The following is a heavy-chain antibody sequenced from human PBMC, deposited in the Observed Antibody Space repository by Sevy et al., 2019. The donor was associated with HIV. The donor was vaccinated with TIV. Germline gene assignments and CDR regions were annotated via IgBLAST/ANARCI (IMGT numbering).Heavy chain of an antibody. CDR1: GVTFSSYA. J-gene: IGHJ4*02. D-gene: IGHD3-22*01. V-gene: IGHV3-23*01. CDR3: AKDSGISAQIVVALRY. Sequence: GGSLRLSCADSGVTFSSYAMSWVRQAPGKGLEWVSTISGHGGSTYYAGAVKGRFTISRDNSKKMVYLQMISLRAEDTAVYYCAKDSGISAQIVVALRYWGQGTQVTVSS. CDR2: ISGHGGST.